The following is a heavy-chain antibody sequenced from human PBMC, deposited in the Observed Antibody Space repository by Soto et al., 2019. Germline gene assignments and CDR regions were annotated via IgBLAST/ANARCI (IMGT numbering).Heavy chain of an antibody. J-gene: IGHJ6*03. V-gene: IGHV3-49*03. Sequence: GSLRLSCTASGFTFGDYAMSWFRQAPGKGLEWVGFIRSKAYGGTTEYAASVKGRFTISRDDSKSIAYLQMNSLKTEDTAVYYCTRDHHLGYCSGGSCARGYHYMDVWGKGTTVTVSS. CDR1: GFTFGDYA. CDR2: IRSKAYGGTT. D-gene: IGHD2-15*01. CDR3: TRDHHLGYCSGGSCARGYHYMDV.